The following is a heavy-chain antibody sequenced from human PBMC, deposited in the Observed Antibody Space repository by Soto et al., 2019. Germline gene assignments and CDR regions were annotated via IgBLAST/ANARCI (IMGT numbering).Heavy chain of an antibody. CDR3: ARGCSGSCYNWFDP. CDR1: GGSISSGDYY. V-gene: IGHV4-30-4*01. D-gene: IGHD2-15*01. CDR2: IYYSGST. Sequence: QVQLQESGPGLVKPSQTLSLTCTVSGGSISSGDYYWSWIGQTPGKGLEWIGYIYYSGSTYYNPSLKSRVTISVDTSKNQFSLKLSSVTAADTAVYYCARGCSGSCYNWFDPWGQGTLVTVSS. J-gene: IGHJ5*02.